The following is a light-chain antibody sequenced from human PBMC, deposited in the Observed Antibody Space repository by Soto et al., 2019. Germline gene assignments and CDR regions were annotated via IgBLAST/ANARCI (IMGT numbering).Light chain of an antibody. CDR2: GAS. Sequence: EIVMTQSPATLSLSPGGRATLSCRASQSISDTLAWYQQKPGHAPRLLIHGASTRATGFPARFSGSGSGTEFTLTISSLQPDDFATYYCQQYNTYSRTFGQGTKVDIK. V-gene: IGKV3-15*01. J-gene: IGKJ1*01. CDR1: QSISDT. CDR3: QQYNTYSRT.